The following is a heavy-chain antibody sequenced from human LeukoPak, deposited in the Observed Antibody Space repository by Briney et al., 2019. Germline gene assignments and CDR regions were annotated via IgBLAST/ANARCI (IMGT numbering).Heavy chain of an antibody. V-gene: IGHV3-30*04. CDR1: GFTFSSYA. CDR3: ARDRGAVAGTGPYYYYGMDV. CDR2: ISYDGSNK. J-gene: IGHJ6*04. D-gene: IGHD6-19*01. Sequence: GGSLRLSCAASGFTFSSYAMHWVRQAPGKGLEWVAVISYDGSNKYYADSVKGRFTISRDNSKNTLYLQMNSLRAEDTAVYYYARDRGAVAGTGPYYYYGMDVWGKGTTVTVSS.